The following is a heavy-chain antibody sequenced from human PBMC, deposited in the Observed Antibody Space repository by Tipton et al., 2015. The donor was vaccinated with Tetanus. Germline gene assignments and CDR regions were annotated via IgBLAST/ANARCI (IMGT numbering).Heavy chain of an antibody. CDR1: GLTFSNYG. CDR2: IGPSSTTI. D-gene: IGHD6-13*01. CDR3: ARAAYSSTPDH. J-gene: IGHJ4*02. Sequence: VQLVQSGGGVVQPGRSLRLSCAASGLTFSNYGMSWVRQAPGKGLEWVLYIGPSSTTIYYADFVKGRFTISRDNAQNSLYLQMNSLGDEDTAVYYCARAAYSSTPDHWGQGTLVTVSS. V-gene: IGHV3-48*02.